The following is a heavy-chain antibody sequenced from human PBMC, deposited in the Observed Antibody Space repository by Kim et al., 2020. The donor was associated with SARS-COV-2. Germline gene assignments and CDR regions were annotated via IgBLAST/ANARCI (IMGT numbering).Heavy chain of an antibody. Sequence: SETLSLTCTVSGGSISSSSYYWGWIRQPPGKGLEWIGSIYYSGSTYYNPSLKSRVIISVDTSKNQFSLKLNYVTAADTAVYYCAEHRRLLWFGELSEYYFDYWGQGTLVTVSS. J-gene: IGHJ4*02. CDR2: IYYSGST. CDR3: AEHRRLLWFGELSEYYFDY. D-gene: IGHD3-10*01. CDR1: GGSISSSSYY. V-gene: IGHV4-39*01.